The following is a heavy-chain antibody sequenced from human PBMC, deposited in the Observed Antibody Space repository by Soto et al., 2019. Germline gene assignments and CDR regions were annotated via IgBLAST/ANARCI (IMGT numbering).Heavy chain of an antibody. J-gene: IGHJ3*01. Sequence: QITLKESGPTLVKPTQTLTLTCIFSGFSFSADGVGVGWIRQPPGKALEWLALIYWDDDTRYRPSLKSRLTITKDSSKNQVVLTMTNMDPVDTATYYSAHAFGGTSWPNDAFDVWGQGTVVTVSS. V-gene: IGHV2-5*02. CDR3: AHAFGGTSWPNDAFDV. D-gene: IGHD3-16*01. CDR2: IYWDDDT. CDR1: GFSFSADGVG.